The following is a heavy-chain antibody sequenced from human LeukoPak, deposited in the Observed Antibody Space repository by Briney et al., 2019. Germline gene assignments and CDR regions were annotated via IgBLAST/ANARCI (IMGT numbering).Heavy chain of an antibody. CDR1: GGSISSSSYY. V-gene: IGHV4-39*07. Sequence: SETLSLTCTVSGGSISSSSYYWGWIRQPPGKGLEWIGSIYYSGSTYYNPSLKSRVTISVDTSKNQFSLKLSSVTAADTAVYYCARSEAKWVETGTTSYFDYWGQGTLVTVSS. J-gene: IGHJ4*02. CDR2: IYYSGST. D-gene: IGHD1-1*01. CDR3: ARSEAKWVETGTTSYFDY.